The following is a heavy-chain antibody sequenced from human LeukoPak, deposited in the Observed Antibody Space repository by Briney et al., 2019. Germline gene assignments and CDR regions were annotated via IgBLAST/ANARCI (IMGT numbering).Heavy chain of an antibody. Sequence: GGSLRLSCAASGFTFSSYSMNWVRQAPGKGLEWVSSISSSSSYIYYADSVKGRFTISRDNAKNSLYLQMNSLRAEDTAVYYCARATGGNSADYWGQGTLVSVSS. CDR2: ISSSSSYI. D-gene: IGHD4-23*01. CDR1: GFTFSSYS. CDR3: ARATGGNSADY. V-gene: IGHV3-21*01. J-gene: IGHJ4*02.